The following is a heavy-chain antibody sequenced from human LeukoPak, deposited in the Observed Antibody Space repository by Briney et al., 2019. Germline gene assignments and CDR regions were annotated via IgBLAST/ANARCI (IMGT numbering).Heavy chain of an antibody. V-gene: IGHV3-48*02. J-gene: IGHJ6*02. CDR3: ARGEGYSGYDQWWGIPYYYGMDV. Sequence: GGSLRLSCAASGFTFSSYSMNWVRQAPGKGLEWVSYISSSSSTIYYADSVKGRFTISRDNAKNSLYLQMNSLRDEDTAAYYCARGEGYSGYDQWWGIPYYYGMDVWGQGTTVTVSS. CDR2: ISSSSSTI. CDR1: GFTFSSYS. D-gene: IGHD5-12*01.